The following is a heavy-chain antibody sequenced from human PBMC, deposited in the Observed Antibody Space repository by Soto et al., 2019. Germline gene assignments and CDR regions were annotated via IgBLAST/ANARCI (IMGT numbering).Heavy chain of an antibody. J-gene: IGHJ5*02. V-gene: IGHV4-59*01. CDR2: IYHIGST. CDR1: GAPINSDY. D-gene: IGHD2-2*01. CDR3: ARKYQLLRHPNWFDP. Sequence: SETLSLTCTVSGAPINSDYWSWIRQSPGKGLEWIGYIYHIGSTDYNPSLKSRVTISIDKSKNQFSLNLRSVTAADTAVYYCARKYQLLRHPNWFDPWGQGTLVTVSS.